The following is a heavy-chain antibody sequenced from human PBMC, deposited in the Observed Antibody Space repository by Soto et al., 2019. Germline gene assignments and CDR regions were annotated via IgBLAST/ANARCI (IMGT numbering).Heavy chain of an antibody. CDR1: GYTFTSYA. J-gene: IGHJ5*02. CDR2: INAGNGNT. CDR3: ARDRSNCISTSCPNWFDP. Sequence: ASVKVSCKASGYTFTSYAMHWVRQAPGQRLEWMGWINAGNGNTKYSQKFQGRVTITRDTSASTAYMELSSLRSEDTAVYYCARDRSNCISTSCPNWFDPWGKGTLVTVSS. D-gene: IGHD2-2*01. V-gene: IGHV1-3*01.